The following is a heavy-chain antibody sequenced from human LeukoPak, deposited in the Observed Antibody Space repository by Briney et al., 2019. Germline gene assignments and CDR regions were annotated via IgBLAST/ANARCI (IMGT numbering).Heavy chain of an antibody. Sequence: GGSLRLSCAASGFTFSSYAMSWVRQAPGKGLVWVSLINNDGSHIAYADSVKGRFTISRDNAKNTLYLQMNSLRAEDTAVYYCARDGQGDLPHDYWGQGTLVTASS. J-gene: IGHJ4*02. CDR2: INNDGSHI. CDR3: ARDGQGDLPHDY. V-gene: IGHV3-74*01. CDR1: GFTFSSYA. D-gene: IGHD3-16*01.